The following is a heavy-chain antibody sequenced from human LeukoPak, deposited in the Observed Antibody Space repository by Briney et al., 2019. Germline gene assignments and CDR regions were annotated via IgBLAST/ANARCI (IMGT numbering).Heavy chain of an antibody. D-gene: IGHD2-8*01. V-gene: IGHV3-74*01. CDR1: GFTFSSSW. CDR2: MNSDGRTT. CDR3: VRGLNGNSDS. J-gene: IGHJ4*02. Sequence: PGESLRLPCAASGFTFSSSWMHWVRQAPGKGLIWVSRMNSDGRTTTYADSVKGRFTISRDNAKNTLFLQMNSLTADDTAVYYCVRGLNGNSDSWGQGALVTVSS.